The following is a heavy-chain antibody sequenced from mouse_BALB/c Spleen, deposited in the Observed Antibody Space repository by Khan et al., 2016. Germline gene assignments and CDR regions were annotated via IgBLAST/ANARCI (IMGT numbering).Heavy chain of an antibody. Sequence: VQLQQSGPDLVKPSQSLSLTCTVTGYSITSCYSWHWIRQFPGNKLEWMAYIHYSGSTNYNPSLKSRISITRDTSKNQFFLQLISVTTEDTATYYCTRGDYYGSGYWGQGTTLTVSS. D-gene: IGHD1-1*01. CDR1: GYSITSCYS. CDR2: IHYSGST. V-gene: IGHV3-1*02. J-gene: IGHJ2*01. CDR3: TRGDYYGSGY.